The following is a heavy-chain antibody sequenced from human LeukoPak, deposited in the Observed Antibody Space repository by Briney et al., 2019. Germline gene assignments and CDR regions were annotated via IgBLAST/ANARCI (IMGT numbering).Heavy chain of an antibody. V-gene: IGHV4-39*06. D-gene: IGHD2-2*01. CDR2: VSHSAAT. Sequence: SETLSLTCAVSGASVSSTTYFWGWIRQPPGGGPEWFGSVSHSAATYPNPSLKSRLTISLDTSKNQITLTVTSVTVADTALYFCASRIVVSPTAIESWFDSWGQGTLVTVSS. CDR3: ASRIVVSPTAIESWFDS. CDR1: GASVSSTTYF. J-gene: IGHJ5*01.